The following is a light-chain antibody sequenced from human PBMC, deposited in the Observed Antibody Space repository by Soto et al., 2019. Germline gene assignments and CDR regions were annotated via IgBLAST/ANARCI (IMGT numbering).Light chain of an antibody. Sequence: DIQMTQSPSTLSASVGDRVTITCLASQSISSWLAWYQQKPGEAPKLLIYKASSLESGVPSRFSGSGSGTEFTLTISSLQPDDFATYYCQQYNSYSLTFGGGTKVDIK. V-gene: IGKV1-5*03. CDR2: KAS. J-gene: IGKJ4*01. CDR1: QSISSW. CDR3: QQYNSYSLT.